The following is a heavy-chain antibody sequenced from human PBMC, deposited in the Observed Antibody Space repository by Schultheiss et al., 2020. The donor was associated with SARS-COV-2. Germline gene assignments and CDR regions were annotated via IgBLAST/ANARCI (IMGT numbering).Heavy chain of an antibody. CDR3: ARGRYGGGAH. CDR2: IYYSGST. Sequence: SETLSLTCTVSGVSISSSAYYWGWIRQPPGKGLEWIGSIYYSGSTYYNTPLKSRVTISVDTSKNQFSLKLSSVTAADTAVYYCARGRYGGGAHWGQGTLVTVSS. D-gene: IGHD1-26*01. V-gene: IGHV4-39*01. CDR1: GVSISSSAYY. J-gene: IGHJ4*02.